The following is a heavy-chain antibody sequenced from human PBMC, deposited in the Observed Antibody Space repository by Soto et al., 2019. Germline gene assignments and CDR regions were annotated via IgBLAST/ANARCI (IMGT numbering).Heavy chain of an antibody. Sequence: QVQLQESGPGLVKPSQTLSLTCTVSGGSINSGDYYWSWIRQPPGKGLEWIGYIYYSGSTYYNPSLKSPVPISVDTSKNQISLKLISVTAADTAVYYCAREVGIDWYFDLWGRGTLVTVSS. CDR3: AREVGIDWYFDL. CDR1: GGSINSGDYY. CDR2: IYYSGST. V-gene: IGHV4-30-4*01. D-gene: IGHD2-21*01. J-gene: IGHJ2*01.